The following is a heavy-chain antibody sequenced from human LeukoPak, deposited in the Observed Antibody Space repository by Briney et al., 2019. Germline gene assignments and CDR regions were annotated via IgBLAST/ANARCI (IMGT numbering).Heavy chain of an antibody. CDR1: GYTFTSYD. J-gene: IGHJ4*02. CDR3: ARANNWNYALDY. V-gene: IGHV1-8*03. D-gene: IGHD1-7*01. CDR2: MNPNSGNT. Sequence: ASVKVSCKASGYTFTSYDINSVRQATGQGVEWMGWMNPNSGNTGYAQKFQGRVAITRNTSISTAYMELSSLRSEDTAVYYCARANNWNYALDYWGQGTLVTVSS.